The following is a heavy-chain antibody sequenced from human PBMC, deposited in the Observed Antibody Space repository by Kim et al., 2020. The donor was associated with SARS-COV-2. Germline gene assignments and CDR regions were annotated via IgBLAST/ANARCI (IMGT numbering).Heavy chain of an antibody. CDR3: PRDHPVAAAGTYYYYGMDV. Sequence: SETLSLTCTVSGGSISSYYWSWIRQPPGKGLEWIGYIYYSGSTNYNPSLKSRVTISVDTAKNQFSLKLSSVTAADTAVYYCPRDHPVAAAGTYYYYGMDVWGQGTTVTVSS. V-gene: IGHV4-59*01. J-gene: IGHJ6*02. CDR2: IYYSGST. CDR1: GGSISSYY. D-gene: IGHD6-13*01.